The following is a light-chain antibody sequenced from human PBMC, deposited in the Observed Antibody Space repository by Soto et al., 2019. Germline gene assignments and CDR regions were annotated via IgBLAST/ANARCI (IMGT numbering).Light chain of an antibody. CDR2: GTS. CDR1: PSVSSN. J-gene: IGKJ5*01. V-gene: IGKV3-15*01. Sequence: EIVMTQSPATLSVSPGERATLSCRASPSVSSNLAWYQQKPGQAPRLLIYGTSTRATGIPARFSGSGSGTEFTLTISSLQSEDFAVYYCQQYDNWPPVTFGQGTRLEIK. CDR3: QQYDNWPPVT.